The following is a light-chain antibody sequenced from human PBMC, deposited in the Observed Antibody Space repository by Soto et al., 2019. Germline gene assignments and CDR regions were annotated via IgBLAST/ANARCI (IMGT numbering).Light chain of an antibody. CDR2: DAS. CDR1: QSISSW. Sequence: DIQMTQSPSNLSASVGDRVTITCRASQSISSWLAWYQQKPGKAPKLLIYDASSLESGVPSRFSGSGSGTEFTLTISSLQPDDLATYYCQQYNSYPITFGQGTRLEIK. V-gene: IGKV1-5*01. CDR3: QQYNSYPIT. J-gene: IGKJ5*01.